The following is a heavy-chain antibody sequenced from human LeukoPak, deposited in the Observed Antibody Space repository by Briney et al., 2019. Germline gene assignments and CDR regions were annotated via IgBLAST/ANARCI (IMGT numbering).Heavy chain of an antibody. Sequence: PGGSLRLSCAASGFTFSSCDMTWVRQAPGKGLEWVSSIDYGGGGTYYADSVKGRFVISRDNSKNTLYLQMNSLRAEDTAVYYCAKDHSGASYYFDYWGQGTLVTVSS. CDR2: IDYGGGGT. V-gene: IGHV3-23*01. CDR1: GFTFSSCD. J-gene: IGHJ4*02. D-gene: IGHD2-15*01. CDR3: AKDHSGASYYFDY.